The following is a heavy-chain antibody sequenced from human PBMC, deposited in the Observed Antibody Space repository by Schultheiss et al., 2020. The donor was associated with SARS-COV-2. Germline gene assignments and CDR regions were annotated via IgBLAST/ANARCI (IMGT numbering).Heavy chain of an antibody. CDR2: IYHSGST. D-gene: IGHD5-24*01. V-gene: IGHV4-30-4*01. CDR3: ARVPQLGFYFND. CDR1: GGSISSGEYY. J-gene: IGHJ4*02. Sequence: SQTLSLTCTVSGGSISSGEYYWSWIRQPPGKGLEWIGYIYHSGSTYYNPSLKSRVTISVDTSKNQFSLKLTSVTAADTAVYYCARVPQLGFYFNDWGQGTLVTVSS.